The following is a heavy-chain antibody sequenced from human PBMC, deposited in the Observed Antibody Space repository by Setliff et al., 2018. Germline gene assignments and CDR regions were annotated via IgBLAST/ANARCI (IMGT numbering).Heavy chain of an antibody. D-gene: IGHD6-13*01. CDR3: ARDVRVASSSWFKSAFDI. V-gene: IGHV4-39*07. CDR2: IYYSGST. CDR1: GGSISSSSYY. J-gene: IGHJ3*02. Sequence: KPSETLSLTCTVSGGSISSSSYYWGWIRQPPGKGLEWIGSIYYSGSTYYNPSLKSRVTISVDTSKNQFSLELSSVTAADTAVYYCARDVRVASSSWFKSAFDIWGQGTMVTVSS.